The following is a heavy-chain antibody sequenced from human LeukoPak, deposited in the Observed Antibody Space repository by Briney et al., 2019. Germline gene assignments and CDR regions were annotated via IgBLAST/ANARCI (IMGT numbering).Heavy chain of an antibody. CDR1: GFTFSSYS. D-gene: IGHD4-17*01. V-gene: IGHV3-48*04. J-gene: IGHJ4*02. CDR2: ISSSSSTI. CDR3: ARDHDYGDYDTTPFHY. Sequence: GGSLRLSCAASGFTFSSYSMNWVRQAPGKGLEWVSYISSSSSTIYYADSVKGRFTISRDNAKNSLYLQMNSLRAEDTAVYYCARDHDYGDYDTTPFHYWGQGTLVTVSS.